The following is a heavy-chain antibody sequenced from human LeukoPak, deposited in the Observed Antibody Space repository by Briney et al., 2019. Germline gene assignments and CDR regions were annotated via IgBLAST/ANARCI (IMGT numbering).Heavy chain of an antibody. V-gene: IGHV5-51*01. Sequence: GESLKFSCKVSGYSFTSYCIGWVRQMPGKGLEWMGIIYPGDSGPTYSPSLQGQVTISVDKSINTAYLQWSSLQASDTAMYYCGMSGDRVPLQDDVFDVWGQGTMVTVST. CDR2: IYPGDSGP. CDR3: GMSGDRVPLQDDVFDV. CDR1: GYSFTSYC. D-gene: IGHD1-26*01. J-gene: IGHJ3*01.